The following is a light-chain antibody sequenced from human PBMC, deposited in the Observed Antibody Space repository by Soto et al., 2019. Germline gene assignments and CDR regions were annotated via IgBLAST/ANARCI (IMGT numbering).Light chain of an antibody. CDR3: SSYISSSTVQG. Sequence: QSALTQPASVSGSPGQSITISCTGTSSDVGGYNSVSWYQQHPGNAPNLLIYEVGHRPSEISNRFSASKSGNTASQTISGLQAEDEADYYCSSYISSSTVQGFGTWSKRTVL. J-gene: IGLJ1*01. CDR2: EVG. V-gene: IGLV2-14*01. CDR1: SSDVGGYNS.